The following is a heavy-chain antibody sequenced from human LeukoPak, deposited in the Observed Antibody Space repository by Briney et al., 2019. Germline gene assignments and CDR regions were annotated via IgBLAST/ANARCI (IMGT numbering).Heavy chain of an antibody. J-gene: IGHJ5*02. D-gene: IGHD3-22*01. CDR1: GYTFTSYA. Sequence: ASVKVSCKASGYTFTSYAMHWVRQAPGQRLEWMGWINAGNGNTKYSQKFQGRVTITRGTSASTAYMELSSLRSEDTAVYYCARDLPPRHYYDSSDYFNWFDPWGQGTLVTVSS. CDR2: INAGNGNT. V-gene: IGHV1-3*01. CDR3: ARDLPPRHYYDSSDYFNWFDP.